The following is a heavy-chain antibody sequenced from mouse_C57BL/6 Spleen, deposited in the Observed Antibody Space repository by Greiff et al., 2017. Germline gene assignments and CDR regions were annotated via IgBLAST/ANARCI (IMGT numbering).Heavy chain of an antibody. Sequence: QVQLQQSGPGLVQPSQCLSISCTASGFSLTSYGVHWVRQSPGKGLEWLGVIWRGGSTDYNAAFMSRLSITKDNSKSQVFFKMNSLQADDAAIYCGAKDYYGSGDWYFDVWGTGTTVTVSS. CDR2: IWRGGST. CDR1: GFSLTSYG. D-gene: IGHD1-1*01. CDR3: AKDYYGSGDWYFDV. J-gene: IGHJ1*03. V-gene: IGHV2-5*01.